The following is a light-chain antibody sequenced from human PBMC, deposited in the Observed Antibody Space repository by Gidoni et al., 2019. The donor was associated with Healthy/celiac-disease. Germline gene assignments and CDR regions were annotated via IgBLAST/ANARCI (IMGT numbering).Light chain of an antibody. CDR1: SSDVGCYNY. V-gene: IGLV2-8*01. Sequence: LTQPPSASGSPGQSVTISCTGTSSDVGCYNYVSWYQQHPGKAPKLIIYEVSKRPSGVPDRFSGSKSGNTASLTVSGLQAEDEADYYCSSYAGSNSVVFGGGTKLTVL. CDR2: EVS. CDR3: SSYAGSNSVV. J-gene: IGLJ2*01.